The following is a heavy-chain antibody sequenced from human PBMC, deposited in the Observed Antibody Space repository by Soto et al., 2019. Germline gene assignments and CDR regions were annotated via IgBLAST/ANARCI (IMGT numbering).Heavy chain of an antibody. D-gene: IGHD2-15*01. V-gene: IGHV1-18*01. CDR1: GYTFTSYG. Sequence: GASVKVSCKASGYTFTSYGISWVRQAPGQGLERMGWISAYNGNTNYAQKLQGRVTMTTDTSTSTAYMELRSLRSDDTAVYYCARDPATYCSGGSCPYGMDVWGQGTTVTVSS. CDR2: ISAYNGNT. CDR3: ARDPATYCSGGSCPYGMDV. J-gene: IGHJ6*02.